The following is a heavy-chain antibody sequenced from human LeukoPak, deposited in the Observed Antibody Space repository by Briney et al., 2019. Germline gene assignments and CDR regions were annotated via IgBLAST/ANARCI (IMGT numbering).Heavy chain of an antibody. CDR3: ARSSSGWYVRINFDY. J-gene: IGHJ4*02. CDR2: INPSGGST. Sequence: GASVKVSCKASGYTFTSYYMHWVRQAPGQGLEWMGIINPSGGSTSYAQKFQGRVTMTRDTSTSTVYMELSSLRSEDTAVYYCARSSSGWYVRINFDYWGQGTLVTVSS. V-gene: IGHV1-46*01. CDR1: GYTFTSYY. D-gene: IGHD6-19*01.